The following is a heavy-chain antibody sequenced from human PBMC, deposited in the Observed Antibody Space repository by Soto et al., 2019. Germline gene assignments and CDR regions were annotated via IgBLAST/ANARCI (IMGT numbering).Heavy chain of an antibody. CDR3: ARDRGCSGGSWSARDAFDI. J-gene: IGHJ3*02. D-gene: IGHD2-15*01. V-gene: IGHV1-69*06. CDR2: IIPIFGTP. CDR1: VGTFSSYA. Sequence: QVQLVQSGAEVKKPGSSVKVSCKASVGTFSSYAISWVRQAPGQGLEWMGGIIPIFGTPNYPQKFQGRVTIPADISPSPAYMELSSLRSEDTALYYCARDRGCSGGSWSARDAFDIWGQGPMVTVSS.